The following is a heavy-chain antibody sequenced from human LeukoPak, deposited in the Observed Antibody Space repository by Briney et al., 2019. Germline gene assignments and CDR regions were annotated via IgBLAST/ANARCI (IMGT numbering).Heavy chain of an antibody. J-gene: IGHJ4*02. CDR3: AKERGAVYYDYVWGSYRYTDFLVY. D-gene: IGHD3-16*02. Sequence: GGSLRLSCAASGFTFSSYGMHWVRQAPGKGLEWVAFVRYDGSNKYYADSVKGRFTISRDNSKNTLYLQMNSLRAEDTAVYYCAKERGAVYYDYVWGSYRYTDFLVYWGQGTLVTVSS. CDR2: VRYDGSNK. CDR1: GFTFSSYG. V-gene: IGHV3-30*02.